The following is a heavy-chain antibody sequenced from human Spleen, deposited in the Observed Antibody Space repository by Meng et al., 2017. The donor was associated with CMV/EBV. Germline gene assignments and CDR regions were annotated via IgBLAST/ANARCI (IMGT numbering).Heavy chain of an antibody. CDR2: ISSHSGDT. CDR1: GYTITTYG. Sequence: SVKVSCTASGYTITTYGISWVRQAPGQGLEWMGWISSHSGDTNYAPKVQGRVTMTTDTSTNTAYMELRSLRSDDTAIYYCVREYCGGDCSFANFYFDNWGQGTLVTVSS. D-gene: IGHD2-21*01. CDR3: VREYCGGDCSFANFYFDN. J-gene: IGHJ4*02. V-gene: IGHV1-18*01.